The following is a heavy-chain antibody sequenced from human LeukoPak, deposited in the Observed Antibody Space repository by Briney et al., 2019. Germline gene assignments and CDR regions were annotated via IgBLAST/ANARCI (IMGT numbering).Heavy chain of an antibody. Sequence: ASVKVSCKASGYTFTSYGISWVRQAPGQGLEWMGWISAYNGNTNYAQKLQGRVTMTTDTSTSTAYMELRSLRSDDTAVYYCARDGEGDYYDSSGYPRYWGQGTLVTLSS. V-gene: IGHV1-18*01. CDR3: ARDGEGDYYDSSGYPRY. CDR1: GYTFTSYG. CDR2: ISAYNGNT. D-gene: IGHD3-22*01. J-gene: IGHJ4*02.